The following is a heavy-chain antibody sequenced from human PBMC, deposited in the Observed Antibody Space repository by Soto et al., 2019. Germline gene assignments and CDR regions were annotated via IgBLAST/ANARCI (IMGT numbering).Heavy chain of an antibody. Sequence: ASVKVSCKASGGTFSSYAISWVRQAPGQGLEWMGGIIPIFGTANYAQKFQGRVTITADKSTSTAYMELSSLRSEDTAVYYCARIYSSGWGNYYYYYGMDVWGQGTTVTVSS. J-gene: IGHJ6*02. V-gene: IGHV1-69*06. CDR3: ARIYSSGWGNYYYYYGMDV. CDR1: GGTFSSYA. D-gene: IGHD6-19*01. CDR2: IIPIFGTA.